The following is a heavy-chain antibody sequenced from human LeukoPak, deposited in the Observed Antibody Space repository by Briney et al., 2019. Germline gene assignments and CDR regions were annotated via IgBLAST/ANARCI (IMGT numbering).Heavy chain of an antibody. V-gene: IGHV1-2*02. D-gene: IGHD1-26*01. Sequence: ASVKVSCKASGYTFTGYYMHWVRQAPGQGLEWMGWINPNSGGTNYAQKLQGRVTMTRDTSISTAYMELSRLRSDDTAVYYCARVTAPHSSVGAYHTPTYYFDYWGQGTLVTVSS. CDR3: ARVTAPHSSVGAYHTPTYYFDY. CDR2: INPNSGGT. J-gene: IGHJ4*02. CDR1: GYTFTGYY.